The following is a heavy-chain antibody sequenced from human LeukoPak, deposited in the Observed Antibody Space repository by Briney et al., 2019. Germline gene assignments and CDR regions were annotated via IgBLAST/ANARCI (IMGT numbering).Heavy chain of an antibody. J-gene: IGHJ4*02. V-gene: IGHV3-23*01. Sequence: GGSLRLSCAPSGFTFSNYAMNWVRQAPGKGLEWVSGINGSGVITYYSDSVKGRCTISRDNSKNSLYLQMKRLSAEDTAVYYWAKASSQGGDYLDSWGQGTLVTVSS. CDR1: GFTFSNYA. D-gene: IGHD3-16*01. CDR2: INGSGVIT. CDR3: AKASSQGGDYLDS.